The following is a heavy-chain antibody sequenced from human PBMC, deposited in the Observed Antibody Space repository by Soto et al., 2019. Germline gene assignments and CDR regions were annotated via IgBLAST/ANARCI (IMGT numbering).Heavy chain of an antibody. CDR2: LYDSGAT. Sequence: QVQLQESGSGLVKPSQTLVLTCTVSGDSISRDGSSWSWLRQPPGKGLEWIGYLYDSGATYYNPSLKSRVTTSVDKSKNQFSLSLASVTAADTAVYYCAREMSYYFDSWGHGTLVTVSS. CDR3: AREMSYYFDS. J-gene: IGHJ4*01. CDR1: GDSISRDGSS. V-gene: IGHV4-30-2*01.